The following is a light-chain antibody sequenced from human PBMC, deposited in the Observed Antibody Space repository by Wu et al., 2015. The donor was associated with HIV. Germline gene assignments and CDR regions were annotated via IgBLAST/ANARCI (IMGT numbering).Light chain of an antibody. J-gene: IGKJ4*01. CDR3: QQRANWPLT. Sequence: EIVLTQSPATLSLSPGERANLSCRASQNVNNYVAWYQQKPGQSPRLLIYDSSNRATGIPARFSGSGSGTDFTLTISSLEPEDFAVYYCQQRANWPLTFGGGTKVEIK. V-gene: IGKV3-11*01. CDR2: DSS. CDR1: QNVNNY.